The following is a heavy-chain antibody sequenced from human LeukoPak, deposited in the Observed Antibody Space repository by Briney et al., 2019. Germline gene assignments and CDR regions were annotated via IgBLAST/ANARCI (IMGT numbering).Heavy chain of an antibody. J-gene: IGHJ4*02. CDR2: IYYSGST. D-gene: IGHD6-13*01. Sequence: SETLSLTCTVSGGSITNYYWTWIRQPPGKGLEWIGHIYYSGSTNYNPSLKSRVTISVDTSKNQFSLKLSSVTAADTAVYYCARSPYSRYYFDYWGQGTLVTVSS. V-gene: IGHV4-59*01. CDR3: ARSPYSRYYFDY. CDR1: GGSITNYY.